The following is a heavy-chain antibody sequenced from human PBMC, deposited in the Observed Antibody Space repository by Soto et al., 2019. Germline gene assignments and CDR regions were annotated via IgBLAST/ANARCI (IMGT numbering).Heavy chain of an antibody. CDR3: ARDPAPQDNDNLTGYFHFDY. V-gene: IGHV1-8*01. CDR2: MNPNNGNT. J-gene: IGHJ4*02. D-gene: IGHD3-9*01. Sequence: ASVKVSCKASGYTFTSDDINWVRQATGQGREWMGWMNPNNGNTGYAQKFQGRVTMTRDTSINTAYMELSSLTSEDTAIYYCARDPAPQDNDNLTGYFHFDYWGQGTLVTVSS. CDR1: GYTFTSDD.